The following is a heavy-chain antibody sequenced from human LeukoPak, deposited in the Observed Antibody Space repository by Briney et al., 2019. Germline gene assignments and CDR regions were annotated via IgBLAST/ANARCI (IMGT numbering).Heavy chain of an antibody. CDR2: ISGSGGST. CDR3: AKERYCSGGSCYSDY. D-gene: IGHD2-15*01. V-gene: IGHV3-23*01. Sequence: GGSLRLSCAASGFTFSSYAMSWVRQAPGKGLEWVSAISGSGGSTYYADSVKGRFTISRDNSKNTLYLQMNSLRAEDTALYYCAKERYCSGGSCYSDYRGQGTLVTVSS. CDR1: GFTFSSYA. J-gene: IGHJ4*02.